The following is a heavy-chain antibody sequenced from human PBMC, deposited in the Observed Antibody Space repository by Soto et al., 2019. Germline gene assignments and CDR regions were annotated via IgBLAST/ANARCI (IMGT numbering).Heavy chain of an antibody. J-gene: IGHJ4*02. D-gene: IGHD2-2*01. CDR1: GFTFSSYS. CDR2: ISSSSSYI. Sequence: GSLRLSCAASGFTFSSYSMNWVRQAPGKGLEWVSSISSSSSYIYYADSVKGRFTISRDNAKNSLYLQMNSLRAEDTAVYYCAKDAPGGKVVPAALGYWGQGTLVTVSS. CDR3: AKDAPGGKVVPAALGY. V-gene: IGHV3-21*04.